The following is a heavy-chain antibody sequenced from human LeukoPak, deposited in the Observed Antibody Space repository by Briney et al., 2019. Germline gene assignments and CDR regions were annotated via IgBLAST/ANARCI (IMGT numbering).Heavy chain of an antibody. V-gene: IGHV3-33*01. Sequence: HTGKSLRLSCTASGFSFNNYAMHWVRQAPGKGLEWVAVIWYDGSNKYYADSVKGRFTISRDNSKNTLYLQMNSLRAEDTAVYYCARGYSSGRTPPDIWGQGTMVTVSS. CDR1: GFSFNNYA. D-gene: IGHD6-19*01. CDR3: ARGYSSGRTPPDI. J-gene: IGHJ3*02. CDR2: IWYDGSNK.